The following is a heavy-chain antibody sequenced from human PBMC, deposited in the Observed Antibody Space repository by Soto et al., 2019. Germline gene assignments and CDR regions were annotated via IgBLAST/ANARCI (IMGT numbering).Heavy chain of an antibody. CDR2: ISAYNGNT. CDR3: ARDQVPRVTTIPATYDAFAI. J-gene: IGHJ3*02. D-gene: IGHD4-17*01. V-gene: IGHV1-18*01. CDR1: GYTFTRYG. Sequence: QVQLVQSGAEVKKPGASVKVSCKASGYTFTRYGISWVRQAPGQGLEWMGWISAYNGNTNYAQKLQGRVTMTTDTATSTAYMELRSLRSDDTAVYYCARDQVPRVTTIPATYDAFAICGQGTMVTVSS.